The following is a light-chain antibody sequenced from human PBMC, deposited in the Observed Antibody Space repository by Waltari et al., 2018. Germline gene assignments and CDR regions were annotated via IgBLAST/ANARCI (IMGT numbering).Light chain of an antibody. J-gene: IGLJ2*01. CDR3: SSYTTSGGLL. V-gene: IGLV2-14*03. CDR1: DNDIATYDY. CDR2: DVV. Sequence: SVLTQPASVSGSPGQSITISCRGTDNDIATYDYVSWYQQHPGQVPQRILYDVVLRPSGVSSRFSVSKSGNTATLTLFGLQAEDEADYYCSSYTTSGGLLFGGGTKLT.